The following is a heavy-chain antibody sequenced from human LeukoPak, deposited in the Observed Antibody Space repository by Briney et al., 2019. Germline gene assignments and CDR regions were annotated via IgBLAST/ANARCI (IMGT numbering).Heavy chain of an antibody. CDR3: ARDPYYNDSSGYYGHDAFDI. Sequence: SQTLSLTCTVSGGSISSGGYYWSWIRQHPGKGLEWIGYIYYSGSTYYNPSLKSRVTISVDTSKNQFSLKLSSVTAADTAVYYCARDPYYNDSSGYYGHDAFDIWGQGTMVTVSS. CDR2: IYYSGST. D-gene: IGHD3-22*01. V-gene: IGHV4-31*03. CDR1: GGSISSGGYY. J-gene: IGHJ3*02.